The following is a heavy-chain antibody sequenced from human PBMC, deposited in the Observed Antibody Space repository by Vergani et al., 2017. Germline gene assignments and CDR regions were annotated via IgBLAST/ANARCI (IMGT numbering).Heavy chain of an antibody. J-gene: IGHJ1*01. V-gene: IGHV4-34*01. CDR1: GGSFSGYY. CDR2: INHSGST. D-gene: IGHD2-15*01. Sequence: QVQLQQWGAGLLKPSETLSLTCAVYGGSFSGYYWSWIRQPPGKGLEWIGEINHSGSTNYNPSPKSRVTISVDTSKNQFSLKLSSVTAADTAVYYCVIVVVVAATSEYFQHWGQGTLVTVSS. CDR3: VIVVVVAATSEYFQH.